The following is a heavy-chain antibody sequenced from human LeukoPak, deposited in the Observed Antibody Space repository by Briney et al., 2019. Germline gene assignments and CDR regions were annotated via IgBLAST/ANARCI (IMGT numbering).Heavy chain of an antibody. Sequence: ASVKVSCTASGYTFTSYDINWVRQATGQGLEWMGWMNPNSGNTGYAQKFQGRVTMTRNTSISTAYMELSSLRSEDTAVYYCARAEAPDNWFDPWGQGTLVTVSS. CDR1: GYTFTSYD. V-gene: IGHV1-8*01. CDR3: ARAEAPDNWFDP. D-gene: IGHD1-14*01. J-gene: IGHJ5*02. CDR2: MNPNSGNT.